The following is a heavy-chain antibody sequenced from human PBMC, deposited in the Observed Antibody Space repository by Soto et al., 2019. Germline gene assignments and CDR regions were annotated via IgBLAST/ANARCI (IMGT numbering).Heavy chain of an antibody. CDR2: MNPNRGNT. CDR1: GYTFTSYD. J-gene: IGHJ4*02. D-gene: IGHD1-26*01. Sequence: QVQLVQSGAEVKKPGASVKVSCKASGYTFTSYDINWVRQATGQGLEWMGWMNPNRGNTGYAQKFQGRVTXXRXTXXSTAYMELSSLRSEDTAVYYCARGLTSVGATASNYWGQGTLVTVSS. CDR3: ARGLTSVGATASNY. V-gene: IGHV1-8*01.